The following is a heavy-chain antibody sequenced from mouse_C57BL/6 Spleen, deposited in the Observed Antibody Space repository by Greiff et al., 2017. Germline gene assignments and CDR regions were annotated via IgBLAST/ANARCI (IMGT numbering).Heavy chain of an antibody. CDR2: ISYDGSN. Sequence: EVQRVESGPGLVKPSQSLSLTCSVTGYSITSGYYWNWIRQFPGNKLEWMGYISYDGSNNYNPSPKNRISITRDTSKNQFFLKLTSVTTEDAAKYYCARGRAITTVVAPFDYWGQGTTLTVSS. CDR3: ARGRAITTVVAPFDY. D-gene: IGHD1-1*01. V-gene: IGHV3-6*01. J-gene: IGHJ2*01. CDR1: GYSITSGYY.